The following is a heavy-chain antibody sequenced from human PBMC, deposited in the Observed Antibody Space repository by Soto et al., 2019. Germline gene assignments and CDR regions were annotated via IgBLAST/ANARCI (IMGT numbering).Heavy chain of an antibody. CDR2: ISYDGSNK. J-gene: IGHJ4*02. CDR1: GFTFSSYS. CDR3: ARDRGYCTNGVCYPANDY. D-gene: IGHD2-8*01. Sequence: GGSLILSCAASGFTFSSYSRHWVRQAPGKGLEWVAVISYDGSNKYYADSVKGRFTISRDNSKNTLYLQMNSLRAEDTAVYYCARDRGYCTNGVCYPANDYWGQGTLVTAPQ. V-gene: IGHV3-30-3*01.